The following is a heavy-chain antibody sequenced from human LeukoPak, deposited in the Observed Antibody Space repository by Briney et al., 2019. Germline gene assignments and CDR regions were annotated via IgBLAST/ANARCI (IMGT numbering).Heavy chain of an antibody. Sequence: SETLSLTCAVYGGSFSGYYWSWIRQPPGKGLEWIGGINHSGSTNYNPSLKSRVTISVDTSKNQFSLKLSSVTAADTAVYYCARGTGYSSSWYHYWGQGTLVTVSS. CDR2: INHSGST. CDR3: ARGTGYSSSWYHY. V-gene: IGHV4-34*01. CDR1: GGSFSGYY. D-gene: IGHD6-13*01. J-gene: IGHJ4*02.